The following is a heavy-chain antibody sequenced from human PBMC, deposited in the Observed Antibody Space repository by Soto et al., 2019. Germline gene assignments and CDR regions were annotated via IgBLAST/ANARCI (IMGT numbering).Heavy chain of an antibody. V-gene: IGHV2-5*02. D-gene: IGHD1-26*01. CDR2: IFWDKND. CDR3: TQIYGSGSWGSYFHS. J-gene: IGHJ4*02. CDR1: GFSLITGVG. Sequence: QITLKESGPSLVRPTETLTLTCTFSGFSLITGVGVGWVRQPPGKALEWLAVIFWDKNDYYRPSLQTRVTISQDPSEDQVVLTLTNMDPEDTATYFCTQIYGSGSWGSYFHSWGQGTLVTVSS.